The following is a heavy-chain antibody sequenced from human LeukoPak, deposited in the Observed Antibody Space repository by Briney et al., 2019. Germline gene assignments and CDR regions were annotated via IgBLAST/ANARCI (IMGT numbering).Heavy chain of an antibody. D-gene: IGHD1-1*01. CDR2: ISYDGSNK. Sequence: GRSLRLSCAASGLTFSSYAMHWVRQAPGKGLEWVAVISYDGSNKYSADSVKGRFTISRDNSKNTLYLQMNSLRAEDTAVYSRARMGFPKWNDAPFVSWGQGALVTVSS. J-gene: IGHJ4*02. CDR3: ARMGFPKWNDAPFVS. CDR1: GLTFSSYA. V-gene: IGHV3-30*04.